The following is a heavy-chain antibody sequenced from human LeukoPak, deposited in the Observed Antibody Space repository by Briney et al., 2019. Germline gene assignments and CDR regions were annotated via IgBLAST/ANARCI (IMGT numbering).Heavy chain of an antibody. CDR2: MSASNGNT. D-gene: IGHD1-26*01. V-gene: IGHV1-18*01. J-gene: IGHJ4*02. CDR1: GYTVTSYG. Sequence: ASLRVSCTAAGYTVTSYGISWGRQAAGQGLEWRGWMSASNGNTNYAQKLHGRVSMTTDTSTSKAYMALRSLRSDDTAVYYCARDSGYSDYYFDYCGQGILVTVSS. CDR3: ARDSGYSDYYFDY.